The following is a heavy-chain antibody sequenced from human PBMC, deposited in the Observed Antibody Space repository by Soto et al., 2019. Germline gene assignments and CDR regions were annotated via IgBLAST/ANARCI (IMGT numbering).Heavy chain of an antibody. J-gene: IGHJ4*02. CDR1: GFSLSSYL. CDR2: IKQDGSEK. Sequence: GFLRLSGAPSGFSLSSYLMSWVRQAPGKGLEWVANIKQDGSEKYYVDSAKGRFTISRDNAKNSLYLQMNSLRAEDTAVYYCARDPGMIARAYYFDYWGQGTLVTVSS. D-gene: IGHD3-22*01. V-gene: IGHV3-7*01. CDR3: ARDPGMIARAYYFDY.